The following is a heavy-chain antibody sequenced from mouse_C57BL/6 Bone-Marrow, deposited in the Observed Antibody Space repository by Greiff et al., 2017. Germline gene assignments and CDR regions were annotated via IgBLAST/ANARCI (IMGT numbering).Heavy chain of an antibody. J-gene: IGHJ1*03. V-gene: IGHV1-64*01. CDR1: GYTFTSYW. CDR2: IHPNSGST. CDR3: ARWDHYDDDFDV. D-gene: IGHD2-3*01. Sequence: VQLQQPGAELVKPGASVKLSCKASGYTFTSYWMHWVKQRPGQGLEWIGMIHPNSGSTNYNEKFKSKATLTVDKSSSTAYMQLSSLTSEDSAVYYCARWDHYDDDFDVWGTGTTVTVSS.